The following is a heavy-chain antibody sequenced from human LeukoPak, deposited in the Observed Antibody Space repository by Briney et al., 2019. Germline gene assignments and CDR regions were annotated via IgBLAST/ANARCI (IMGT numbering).Heavy chain of an antibody. Sequence: ASVKVSCKASGYTFTSHGITWVRQAPGQGLEWMGWISAYNGNTNYAQKLQGRVTMTTDTSTSTAYMELRSLRSDDTAVYYCARDDQDTAMVNNDYWGQGTLVTVSS. V-gene: IGHV1-18*04. CDR1: GYTFTSHG. CDR3: ARDDQDTAMVNNDY. D-gene: IGHD5-18*01. CDR2: ISAYNGNT. J-gene: IGHJ4*02.